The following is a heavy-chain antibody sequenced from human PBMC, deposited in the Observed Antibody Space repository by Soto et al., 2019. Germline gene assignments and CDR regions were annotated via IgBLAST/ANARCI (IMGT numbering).Heavy chain of an antibody. J-gene: IGHJ4*02. Sequence: QITLKESGPTLVKPTQTLTLTCTFSGFSLSTSGVGVGWIRQPPGKALEWLALIYWDDDKRYSPSLKSRLTITKDTSKNQVVLTMTNMDPVDTATYYCAPPSPQLWSRGNKPLYFDYWGQGTLVTVSS. CDR1: GFSLSTSGVG. V-gene: IGHV2-5*02. D-gene: IGHD5-18*01. CDR3: APPSPQLWSRGNKPLYFDY. CDR2: IYWDDDK.